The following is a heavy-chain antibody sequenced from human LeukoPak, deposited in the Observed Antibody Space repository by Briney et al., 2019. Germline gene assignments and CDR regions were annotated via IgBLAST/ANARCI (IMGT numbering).Heavy chain of an antibody. CDR2: ISTTGRYT. V-gene: IGHV3-23*01. CDR1: GFHFSTYD. Sequence: GGALRLSCVGSGFHFSTYDMGWVRQTPGKGLEWVSAISTTGRYTEDADSVKGRFTISRDNSQNTLFLQMHSLRAEDTAVYYCAKKPAAIKFPFDIWGQGTLVTVSP. J-gene: IGHJ4*02. D-gene: IGHD2-2*01. CDR3: AKKPAAIKFPFDI.